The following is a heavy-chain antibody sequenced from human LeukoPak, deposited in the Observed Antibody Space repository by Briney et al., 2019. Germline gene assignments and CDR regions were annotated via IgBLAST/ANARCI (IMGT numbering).Heavy chain of an antibody. CDR1: GGSFSGYY. V-gene: IGHV4-34*01. CDR2: INHSGST. Sequence: SETLSLTCAVYGGSFSGYYWSWIRQPPGKGLEWIGEINHSGSTNYNPSLKSRVTISVDTSKNQFPLKLSSVTAADTAVYYCARRPDFDYWGQGTLVTVSS. D-gene: IGHD6-25*01. CDR3: ARRPDFDY. J-gene: IGHJ4*02.